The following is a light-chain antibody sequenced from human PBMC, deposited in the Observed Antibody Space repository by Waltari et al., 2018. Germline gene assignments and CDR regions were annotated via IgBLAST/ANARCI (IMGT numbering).Light chain of an antibody. CDR1: QSVLFTSNNKNY. CDR2: WAS. Sequence: DIVMTQSTDSLAVSLGERANINCKSSQSVLFTSNNKNYLAWYQKKPGQPPKMLIYWASTRDSGVPDRFSGSESGTDFSLTISSLQAEDVAVYYCQQYYSTPSFGQGTKLAI. V-gene: IGKV4-1*01. CDR3: QQYYSTPS. J-gene: IGKJ2*01.